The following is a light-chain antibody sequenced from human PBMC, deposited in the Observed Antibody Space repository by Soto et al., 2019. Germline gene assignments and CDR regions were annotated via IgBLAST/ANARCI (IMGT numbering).Light chain of an antibody. CDR2: ESS. J-gene: IGLJ3*02. CDR1: SSDVGSYNL. V-gene: IGLV2-23*01. Sequence: QSALTQPASVSGSPGQSITISCTGTSSDVGSYNLVSWYQQHPGKAPKVVTYESSQRPSGISHRVSGSRSGNTASLTISGLQPEDEAHYYCCSYAGSHTWVFVGGTKLTVL. CDR3: CSYAGSHTWV.